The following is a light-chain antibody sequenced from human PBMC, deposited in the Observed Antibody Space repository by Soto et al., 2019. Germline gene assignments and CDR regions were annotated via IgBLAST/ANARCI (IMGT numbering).Light chain of an antibody. V-gene: IGLV2-14*01. CDR3: SSYTTSGTVL. Sequence: QSALTQPASVSGPAGQSIAISCTGASSDVGGYKYVSWYQQHPGKAPKLMIYDVSSRPSGISNRFSGSKSDNTASLTISGLQAEDESDYYCSSYTTSGTVLFGGGTKVTV. J-gene: IGLJ2*01. CDR2: DVS. CDR1: SSDVGGYKY.